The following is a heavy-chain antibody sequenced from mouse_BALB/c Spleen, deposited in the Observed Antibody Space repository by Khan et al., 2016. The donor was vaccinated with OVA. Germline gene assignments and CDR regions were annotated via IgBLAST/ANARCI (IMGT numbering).Heavy chain of an antibody. CDR3: AASILFYYSMAY. CDR2: INPSTGYT. CDR1: GYTFTSYW. D-gene: IGHD6-1*01. Sequence: QVQLQQSGAELAKPGASVKLSCKASGYTFTSYWMHWVKQRPGQGLEWIGYINPSTGYTEYNQKFKDKATLTTDKSSSTAYMQLSSLTSEDSAVYYCAASILFYYSMAYWGQGTSVTVSS. V-gene: IGHV1-7*01. J-gene: IGHJ4*01.